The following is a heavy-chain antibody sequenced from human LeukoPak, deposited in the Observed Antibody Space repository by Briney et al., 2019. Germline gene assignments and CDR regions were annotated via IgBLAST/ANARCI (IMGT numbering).Heavy chain of an antibody. CDR1: GGPFNGYF. CDR2: INHSGIT. J-gene: IGHJ4*02. CDR3: ARSGTALDFDY. Sequence: PSETLSLTCAVYGGPFNGYFWSRILQPPGKGPDMILEINHSGITHYNPSLKSRVTISVDTSKNQFSLKMNSVPAADTAVYYCARSGTALDFDYWGQGTLLTVSS. V-gene: IGHV4-34*01. D-gene: IGHD5-18*01.